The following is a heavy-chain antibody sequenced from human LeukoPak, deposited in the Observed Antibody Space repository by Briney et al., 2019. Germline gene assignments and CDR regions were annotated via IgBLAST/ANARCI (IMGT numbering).Heavy chain of an antibody. CDR1: GVSISAYY. J-gene: IGHJ5*02. CDR2: VYYSRST. Sequence: SETLSLTCTVSGVSISAYYWSWIRQPPGKGLEWIGYVYYSRSTNYNPSLESRVTISIDTSKNQFSLKLRSVTAADTAVYYCARGGIWNYENWFDPWGQGTLVTVS. V-gene: IGHV4-59*01. D-gene: IGHD1-7*01. CDR3: ARGGIWNYENWFDP.